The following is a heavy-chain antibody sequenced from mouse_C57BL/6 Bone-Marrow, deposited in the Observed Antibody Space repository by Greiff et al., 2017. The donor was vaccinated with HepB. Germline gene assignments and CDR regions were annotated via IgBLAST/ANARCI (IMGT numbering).Heavy chain of an antibody. J-gene: IGHJ3*01. CDR1: GFSLTSYA. Sequence: VMLVESGPGLVAPSQSLSITCTVSGFSLTSYAISWVRQPPGKGLEWLGVIWTGGGTNYNSALKSRLSISKDNSKSQVFLKMNSLQTDDTARYYCARNSYGSSSAWFAYWGQGTLVTVSA. V-gene: IGHV2-9-1*01. CDR2: IWTGGGT. CDR3: ARNSYGSSSAWFAY. D-gene: IGHD1-1*01.